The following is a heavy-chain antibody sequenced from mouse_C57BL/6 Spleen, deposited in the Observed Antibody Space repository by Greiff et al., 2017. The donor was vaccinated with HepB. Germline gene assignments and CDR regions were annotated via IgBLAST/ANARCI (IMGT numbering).Heavy chain of an antibody. CDR2: IDPENGDT. CDR1: GFNIKDDY. CDR3: TFAYYYACYFDY. J-gene: IGHJ2*01. Sequence: DVQLQESGAELVRPGASVKLSCTASGFNIKDDYMHWVKQRPEQGLEWIGWIDPENGDTEYASKFQGKATITADTSSNTAYLQLSSLTSEDSAVYYCTFAYYYACYFDYWGQGTTLTVSS. D-gene: IGHD1-1*01. V-gene: IGHV14-4*01.